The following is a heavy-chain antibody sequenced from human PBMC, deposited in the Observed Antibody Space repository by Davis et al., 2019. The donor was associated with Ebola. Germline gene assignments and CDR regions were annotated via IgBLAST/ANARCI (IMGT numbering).Heavy chain of an antibody. Sequence: GGSLRLSCAASGFTFSSYAMSWVRQAPGKGLEWVANIKQDGSEKYYVDSVKGRFTISRDNAKNSLYLQMNSLTAEDTAVYYCARGSWGYWDQGTLVTVSS. D-gene: IGHD1-26*01. V-gene: IGHV3-7*03. CDR1: GFTFSSYA. J-gene: IGHJ4*02. CDR3: ARGSWGY. CDR2: IKQDGSEK.